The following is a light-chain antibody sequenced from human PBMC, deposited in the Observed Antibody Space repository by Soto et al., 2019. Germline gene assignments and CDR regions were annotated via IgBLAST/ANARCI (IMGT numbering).Light chain of an antibody. CDR1: ESVSSY. CDR2: DAS. V-gene: IGKV3-11*01. CDR3: QHRSNWPWT. Sequence: EIVLTQSPATLSLSPGERATLSCRASESVSSYLAWYQQKPGQAPRLLIYDASNRATGIPARFSGSGSGTDFTLTISSLEPEDFAVYYCQHRSNWPWTFGQGTKVEIK. J-gene: IGKJ1*01.